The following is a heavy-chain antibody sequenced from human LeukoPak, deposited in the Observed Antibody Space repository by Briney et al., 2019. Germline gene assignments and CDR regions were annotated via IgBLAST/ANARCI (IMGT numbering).Heavy chain of an antibody. Sequence: ASVKVSCKASGGTFSSYAISWVRQAPGQGLEWMGWINPNSGGTNYAQKFQGRVTMTRDTSISTAYMELSRLRSDDTAVYYCARDRSTNFDYWGQGTLVTVSS. CDR3: ARDRSTNFDY. CDR1: GGTFSSYA. D-gene: IGHD1-26*01. V-gene: IGHV1-2*02. J-gene: IGHJ4*02. CDR2: INPNSGGT.